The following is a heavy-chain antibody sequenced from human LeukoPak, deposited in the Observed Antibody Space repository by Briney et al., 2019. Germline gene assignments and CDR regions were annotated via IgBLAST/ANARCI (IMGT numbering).Heavy chain of an antibody. CDR1: GFTFSNYA. CDR3: AKVIGQYYYDSSGYSIFDY. Sequence: GGSLRLSCAAFGFTFSNYAMSWVRQAPGKGLEWVSTVSGSGGSTYYEDSVKGRFTISRDNSKNTLYLQMNSLRGEDTALYYCAKVIGQYYYDSSGYSIFDYWGQGTLVTVSS. J-gene: IGHJ4*02. V-gene: IGHV3-23*01. D-gene: IGHD3-22*01. CDR2: VSGSGGST.